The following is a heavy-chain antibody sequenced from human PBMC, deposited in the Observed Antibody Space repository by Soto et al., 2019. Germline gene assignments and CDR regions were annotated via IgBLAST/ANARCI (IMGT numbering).Heavy chain of an antibody. V-gene: IGHV1-46*01. D-gene: IGHD2-15*01. J-gene: IGHJ1*01. CDR2: IHPSGDT. CDR3: VRGYCTTSPCSGDFQF. Sequence: GAPLKVSFKASGYKLTTYFIHWVRQAPGQGLEWMGMIHPSGDTGYAQKFRGRVTMTIDTSTTTAYMELRNLTSEDTAVYFSVRGYCTTSPCSGDFQFWGQGTLVTVSS. CDR1: GYKLTTYF.